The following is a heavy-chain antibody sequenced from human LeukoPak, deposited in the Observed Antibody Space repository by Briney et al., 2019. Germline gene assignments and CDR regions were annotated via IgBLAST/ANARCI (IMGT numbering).Heavy chain of an antibody. D-gene: IGHD4-17*01. Sequence: PGGSLRLSCAASGFTFSSYAMSWVRQAPGKGLEWVSAISGSGGSTYYADSVKGRFTISRDNSKNTLYLQMNSLRAEDTAVYYCATVSEFGDYRFDSWGQGTLVTVSS. V-gene: IGHV3-23*01. CDR1: GFTFSSYA. J-gene: IGHJ4*02. CDR3: ATVSEFGDYRFDS. CDR2: ISGSGGST.